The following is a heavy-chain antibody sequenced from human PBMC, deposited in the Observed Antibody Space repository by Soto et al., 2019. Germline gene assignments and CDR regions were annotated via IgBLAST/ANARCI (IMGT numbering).Heavy chain of an antibody. D-gene: IGHD1-26*01. V-gene: IGHV3-30-3*01. CDR3: ARDQVVGATTGEIDY. CDR2: ISYDESNK. CDR1: GFTFSSYA. Sequence: PGGSLRLSCAASGFTFSSYAMHWVRQAPGKGLEWVAVISYDESNKYYAESVKGRFTISRDNSKNKLYLQMNSLRAEDTAVYYCARDQVVGATTGEIDYWGQGTLVTVSS. J-gene: IGHJ4*02.